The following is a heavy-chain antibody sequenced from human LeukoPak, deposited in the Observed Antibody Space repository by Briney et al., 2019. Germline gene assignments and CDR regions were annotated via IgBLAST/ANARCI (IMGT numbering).Heavy chain of an antibody. CDR1: GGSFSGYY. CDR2: INHSGST. Sequence: PSETLSLTCAVYGGSFSGYYWSWIRQPPGKGLEWIGEINHSGSTNYNPSLKSRVTISVDTSKNQFSLKLSSVTAADTAVYYCARGVRYYDFWSGYLDYYMDVWGKGTTVTVSS. CDR3: ARGVRYYDFWSGYLDYYMDV. V-gene: IGHV4-34*01. J-gene: IGHJ6*03. D-gene: IGHD3-3*01.